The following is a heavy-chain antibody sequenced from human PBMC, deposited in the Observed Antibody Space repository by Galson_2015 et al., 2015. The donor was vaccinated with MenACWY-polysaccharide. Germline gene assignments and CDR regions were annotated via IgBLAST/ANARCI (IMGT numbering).Heavy chain of an antibody. J-gene: IGHJ6*03. V-gene: IGHV3-23*01. CDR2: IIGSGGRT. CDR3: AKHKGWGVANYCMDV. Sequence: SLRLSCAASGLTFSSFAMTWVRQAPGKGLEWVSTIIGSGGRTYYADSVRGRFTISRDNSKDTLYLQMNSLRADDTAIYFCAKHKGWGVANYCMDVWGRGTTVIVS. D-gene: IGHD3-10*01. CDR1: GLTFSSFA.